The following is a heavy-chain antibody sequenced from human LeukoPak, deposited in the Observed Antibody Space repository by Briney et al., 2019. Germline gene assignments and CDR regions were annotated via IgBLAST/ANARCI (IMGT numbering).Heavy chain of an antibody. CDR1: GYSISSGYY. Sequence: SETLSLTCAVSGYSISSGYYWGWIRQPPGKGLEWIGSIYHSGSTYYNPSLKSRVTISVDTSKNQFSLKLSSVTAADTAVYYCAAYYYDSCGYGDYWGQGTLVTVSS. J-gene: IGHJ4*02. CDR3: AAYYYDSCGYGDY. V-gene: IGHV4-38-2*01. CDR2: IYHSGST. D-gene: IGHD3-22*01.